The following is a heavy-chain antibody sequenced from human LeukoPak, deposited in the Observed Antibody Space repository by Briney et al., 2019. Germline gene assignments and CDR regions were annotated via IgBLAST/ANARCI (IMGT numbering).Heavy chain of an antibody. CDR1: GGSISSTTYY. CDR2: LSHNGNT. D-gene: IGHD1-1*01. CDR3: ARDLTTGLAYFDY. J-gene: IGHJ4*02. Sequence: SETLSLTCVVSGGSISSTTYYWGWIRQPPGKGLEWVGSLSHNGNTYYNPALKSRVTISGDSSKNQFSLQLTSVAAADTAFYYCARDLTTGLAYFDYWGQGALVTVSS. V-gene: IGHV4-39*07.